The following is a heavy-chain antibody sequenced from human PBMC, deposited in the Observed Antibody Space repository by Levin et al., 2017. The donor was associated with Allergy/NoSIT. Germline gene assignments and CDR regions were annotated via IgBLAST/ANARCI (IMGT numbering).Heavy chain of an antibody. V-gene: IGHV4-59*11. CDR3: ARYYRGVTTIDY. J-gene: IGHJ4*02. CDR2: IYYSGST. Sequence: SQTLSLTCTVSGGSISSHYWSWIRQPPGKGLEWIGYIYYSGSTNYNPSFKSRVTISVDTSKNQFSLRLSSVTAADTAVYYCARYYRGVTTIDYWGQGTLVTVSS. D-gene: IGHD3-10*01. CDR1: GGSISSHY.